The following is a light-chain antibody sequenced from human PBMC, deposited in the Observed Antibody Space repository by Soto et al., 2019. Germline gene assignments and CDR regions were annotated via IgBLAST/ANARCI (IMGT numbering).Light chain of an antibody. CDR3: QHNYCPPST. CDR1: HVISNY. CDR2: VSS. Sequence: IESTKNTYSLSSSVGERVAFACRASHVISNYLSWYQQTPGRAPKLLIYVSSSLHSGVPSRCSGSGSGTDFTLTISMLHPEYYVTYYCQHNYCPPSTFGQVTKVDIK. V-gene: IGKV1-39*01. J-gene: IGKJ1*01.